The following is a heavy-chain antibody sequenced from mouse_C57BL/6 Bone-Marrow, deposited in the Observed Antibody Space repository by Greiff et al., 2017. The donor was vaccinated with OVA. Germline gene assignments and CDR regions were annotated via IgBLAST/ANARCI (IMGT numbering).Heavy chain of an antibody. D-gene: IGHD1-1*01. CDR3: ARSGYYGSMGDY. CDR1: GYTFTSYW. CDR2: IDPSDSET. Sequence: VQLQQPGAELVRPGSSVKLSCKASGYTFTSYWMHWVKQRPIQGLEWIGNIDPSDSETHYNQKFKDKATLTVDKSSSTAYMQLSSLTSEDSAVYYCARSGYYGSMGDYWGQGTTLTVSS. V-gene: IGHV1-52*01. J-gene: IGHJ2*01.